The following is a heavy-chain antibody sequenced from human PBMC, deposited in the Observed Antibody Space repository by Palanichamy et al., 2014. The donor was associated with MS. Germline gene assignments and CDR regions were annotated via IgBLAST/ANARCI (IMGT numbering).Heavy chain of an antibody. CDR3: AAGNYGSGSFTYGMDV. CDR2: IIPIYGSA. D-gene: IGHD3-10*01. V-gene: IGHV1-69*01. J-gene: IGHJ6*02. CDR1: GGTFSRYV. Sequence: QVQLVQSGAEVKKLGASVKVSCKASGGTFSRYVITWVRQAPGQGLEWMGDIIPIYGSADYAQKLQGRVTITADETTSTVYMEMKNLRSEDTAVYYCAAGNYGSGSFTYGMDVWGQGTTVTV.